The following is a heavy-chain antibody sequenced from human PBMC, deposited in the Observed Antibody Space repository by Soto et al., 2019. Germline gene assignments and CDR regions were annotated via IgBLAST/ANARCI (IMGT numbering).Heavy chain of an antibody. CDR3: ARGDGYCISTSCYQEDS. D-gene: IGHD2-2*01. J-gene: IGHJ4*02. Sequence: GGSLRLSCAASGFTFSSYSMNWVRQAPGKGLEWVSSISSSSSYIYYADSVKGRFTISRDNAKNSLYLQMNSLRAEDTAVYYCARGDGYCISTSCYQEDSWGQGTLVTVSS. V-gene: IGHV3-21*01. CDR2: ISSSSSYI. CDR1: GFTFSSYS.